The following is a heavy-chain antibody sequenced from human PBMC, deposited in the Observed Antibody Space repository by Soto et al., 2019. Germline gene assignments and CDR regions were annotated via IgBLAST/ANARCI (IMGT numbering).Heavy chain of an antibody. Sequence: EVQLVESGGGLVKPGGSLRLSCAASGFTFSSYSMNWVRQAPGKGLEWVSSISSSSSYIYYADSVKGRFTISRDNAKNSLYLQMNSLRAEDTAVYYCARDASWFGELLYKSRVFDAFDIWGQGTMVTVSS. CDR2: ISSSSSYI. CDR1: GFTFSSYS. V-gene: IGHV3-21*01. J-gene: IGHJ3*02. D-gene: IGHD3-10*01. CDR3: ARDASWFGELLYKSRVFDAFDI.